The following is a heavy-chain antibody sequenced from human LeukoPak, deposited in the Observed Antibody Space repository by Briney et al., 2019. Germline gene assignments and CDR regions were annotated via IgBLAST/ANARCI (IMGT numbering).Heavy chain of an antibody. D-gene: IGHD3-10*02. CDR3: AELGITMIGGV. CDR2: ISSSGSTI. Sequence: GGSLRLSCAASGCTFSSYEMNWGRQAPGKGLEWVSYISSSGSTIYYADSVKGRFTISRDNANNSLYLQMNRLRAEITAVYYCAELGITMIGGVWGKGTTVTISS. J-gene: IGHJ6*04. CDR1: GCTFSSYE. V-gene: IGHV3-48*03.